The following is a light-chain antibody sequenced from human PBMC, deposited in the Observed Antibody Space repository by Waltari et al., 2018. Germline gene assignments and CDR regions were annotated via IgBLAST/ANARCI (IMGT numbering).Light chain of an antibody. Sequence: EIVMTQSPATLSVFPGERATLSCRASQSIRSNLAWYQHKPGHAPRLLIYGASTRATGIPARFSGSGSGTEVTLTISSLQSEDFAVYFCQQYDNWLGTFGQGTKVEIK. J-gene: IGKJ1*01. CDR2: GAS. CDR1: QSIRSN. CDR3: QQYDNWLGT. V-gene: IGKV3-15*01.